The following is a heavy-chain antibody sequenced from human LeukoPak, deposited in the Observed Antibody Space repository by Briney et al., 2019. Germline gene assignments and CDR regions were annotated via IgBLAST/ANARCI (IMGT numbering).Heavy chain of an antibody. CDR3: AGGSFQYLDY. V-gene: IGHV3-21*01. D-gene: IGHD1-26*01. CDR1: VFTLSSYS. CDR2: ISRSRSYI. J-gene: IGHJ4*02. Sequence: PGRSLSLSCAASVFTLSSYSMNWVRQPPGKGREWVSSISRSRSYIYNADSVKGRLTIPRHIPKNSLYLQRNSLSAEDTAVNYCAGGSFQYLDYWGQGTLVSVSS.